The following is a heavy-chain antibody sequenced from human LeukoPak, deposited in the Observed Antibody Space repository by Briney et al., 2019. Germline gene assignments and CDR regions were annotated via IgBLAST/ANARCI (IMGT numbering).Heavy chain of an antibody. J-gene: IGHJ6*03. Sequence: GGSLRLSCAASGFTFSSYSMNWVRQAPGKGLEWVSYISSSSTIYYADSVKGRFTISRDNAKNSLYLQMNSLRAEDTAVYYCARVGAVSSSWYNYYYYYYMDVWGKGTTVTVSS. CDR2: ISSSSTI. V-gene: IGHV3-48*04. CDR3: ARVGAVSSSWYNYYYYYYMDV. CDR1: GFTFSSYS. D-gene: IGHD6-13*01.